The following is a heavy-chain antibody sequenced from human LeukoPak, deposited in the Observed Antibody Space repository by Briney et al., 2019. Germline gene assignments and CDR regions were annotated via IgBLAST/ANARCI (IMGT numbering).Heavy chain of an antibody. J-gene: IGHJ6*02. D-gene: IGHD3-22*01. V-gene: IGHV1-18*01. CDR2: ISAYNGNT. Sequence: GASVKVSFKASGYTFTSYGISWVRQAPGQGLEWMGWISAYNGNTNYAQKLQGRVTMTTDTSTSTAYMELRSLRSDDTAVYYCARAYDSSGYYDPFDYYYGMDVWGQGTTVTVSS. CDR1: GYTFTSYG. CDR3: ARAYDSSGYYDPFDYYYGMDV.